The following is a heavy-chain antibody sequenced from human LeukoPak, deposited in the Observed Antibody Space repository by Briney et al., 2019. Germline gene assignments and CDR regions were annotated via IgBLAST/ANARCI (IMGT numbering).Heavy chain of an antibody. Sequence: ASVKVSCKASGNTFTAFYIHWVRQAPGQGLEWMGWINPNNGDTNYAQKFQGRVTMTRDTSISTAYMELNRLRSDDTAIYYCARDGGGKSFDSWGQGALVTVSS. CDR2: INPNNGDT. V-gene: IGHV1-2*02. CDR3: ARDGGGKSFDS. J-gene: IGHJ4*02. D-gene: IGHD2-15*01. CDR1: GNTFTAFY.